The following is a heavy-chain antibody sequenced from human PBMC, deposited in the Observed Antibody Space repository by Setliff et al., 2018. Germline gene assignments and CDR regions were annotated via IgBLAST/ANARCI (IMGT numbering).Heavy chain of an antibody. D-gene: IGHD1-26*01. V-gene: IGHV1-2*04. J-gene: IGHJ6*02. CDR1: GYTFTGYY. CDR3: ARDLLYSGSYFGYYYGMDV. Sequence: ASVKVSCKASGYTFTGYYMHWVRQAPGQGLEWMGWINPNSGGTNHAQKFQGWVTMTRDTSISTAYMELSRLRSDDTAAYYCARDLLYSGSYFGYYYGMDVWGQGTTVTVSS. CDR2: INPNSGGT.